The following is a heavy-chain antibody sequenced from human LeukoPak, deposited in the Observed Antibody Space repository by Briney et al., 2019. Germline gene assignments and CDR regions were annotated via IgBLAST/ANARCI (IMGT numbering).Heavy chain of an antibody. J-gene: IGHJ4*02. CDR1: GFTFSSYA. V-gene: IGHV3-30-3*01. D-gene: IGHD1-14*01. CDR2: ISYDGSNK. CDR3: AKDLRRPENY. Sequence: GGSLRLSCAASGFTFSSYAMHWVRQAPGKGLEWVAVISYDGSNKYDADSVKGRFTISRDNSKNTLYLQMNSLRAEDTAVYYCAKDLRRPENYWGQGTLVTVSS.